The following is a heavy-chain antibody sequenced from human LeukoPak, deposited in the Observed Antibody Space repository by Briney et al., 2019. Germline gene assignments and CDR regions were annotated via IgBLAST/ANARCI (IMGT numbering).Heavy chain of an antibody. CDR3: ARGPLGWFDP. V-gene: IGHV4-38-2*02. J-gene: IGHJ5*02. CDR1: GYSISSGYY. CDR2: IYYSGST. Sequence: SETLSLTCTVSGYSISSGYYWGWIRQPPGKGLEWIGSIYYSGSTNYNPSLKSRVTISVDTSKNQFSLKLSSVTAADTAVYYCARGPLGWFDPWGQGTLVTVSS.